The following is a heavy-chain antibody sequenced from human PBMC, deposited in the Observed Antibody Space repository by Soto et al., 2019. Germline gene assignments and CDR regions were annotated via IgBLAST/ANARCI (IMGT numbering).Heavy chain of an antibody. J-gene: IGHJ2*01. D-gene: IGHD3-22*01. Sequence: QVQLQESGPGLVKPSQTLSLSCTVSGGSISSGGYYWSWIRHHPGKGLEWIGYIYYSGSTYYNPSLKRRVTRSGAPSKDQFSLKLSSVTAADTAVYYCARGFYGSRGYPPWYFDLWGRGTLVTVSS. CDR3: ARGFYGSRGYPPWYFDL. CDR1: GGSISSGGYY. CDR2: IYYSGST. V-gene: IGHV4-31*03.